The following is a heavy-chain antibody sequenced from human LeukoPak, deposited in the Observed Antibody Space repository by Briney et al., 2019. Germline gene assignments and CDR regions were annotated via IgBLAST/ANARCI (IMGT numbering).Heavy chain of an antibody. D-gene: IGHD3-22*01. Sequence: PGGSLRLSCAASGFTFSDYYMSWVRQAPGKGLEWVANIKQDGSEKYYVDSVKGRFTISRDNAKNSLYLQMNSLRAEDTAVYYCARGGRYYYDSSGYGYWGQGTLVTVSS. V-gene: IGHV3-7*01. CDR3: ARGGRYYYDSSGYGY. CDR1: GFTFSDYY. J-gene: IGHJ4*02. CDR2: IKQDGSEK.